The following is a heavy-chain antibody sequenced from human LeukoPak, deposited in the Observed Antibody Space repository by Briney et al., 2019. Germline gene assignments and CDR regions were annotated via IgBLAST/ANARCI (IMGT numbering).Heavy chain of an antibody. CDR3: ARRRGGSLNWFDP. V-gene: IGHV4-59*01. D-gene: IGHD3-16*01. CDR1: GGSISSYY. Sequence: PSETLSLTCTVSGGSISSYYRSWIRQPPGKGLEWIGYIYYSGSTNYNPSLESRVTISVDTSKNQFSLKLSSVTAADTAVYYCARRRGGSLNWFDPWGQGTLVTVSS. CDR2: IYYSGST. J-gene: IGHJ5*02.